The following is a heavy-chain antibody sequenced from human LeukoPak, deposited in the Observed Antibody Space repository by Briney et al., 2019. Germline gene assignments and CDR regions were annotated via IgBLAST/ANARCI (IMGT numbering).Heavy chain of an antibody. V-gene: IGHV3-74*01. J-gene: IGHJ4*02. CDR1: GFSISTYW. D-gene: IGHD6-13*01. CDR2: INTDGSST. Sequence: GGSLRLSCAASGFSISTYWMHWVRQAPGKGPVWVSRINTDGSSTYYADSVKGRFTISRDNAKNTLYLQMNSLRDEDTAVYYCARGTGSDSWYIDYWGQGTLVSVSS. CDR3: ARGTGSDSWYIDY.